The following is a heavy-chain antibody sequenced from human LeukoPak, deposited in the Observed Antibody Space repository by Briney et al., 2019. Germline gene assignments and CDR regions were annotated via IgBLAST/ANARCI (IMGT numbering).Heavy chain of an antibody. CDR3: ARDPYSGNYGTYYYYYMDV. V-gene: IGHV3-74*01. D-gene: IGHD1-26*01. Sequence: GGSLRLSCAASGFTFSNYWMHWVRQTPGKGLVWVSRINNDGSTTSYADSVKGRFTISRDNAKNSLYLQMDSLGPEDTAVYYCARDPYSGNYGTYYYYYMDVWGKGTTVTISS. J-gene: IGHJ6*03. CDR1: GFTFSNYW. CDR2: INNDGSTT.